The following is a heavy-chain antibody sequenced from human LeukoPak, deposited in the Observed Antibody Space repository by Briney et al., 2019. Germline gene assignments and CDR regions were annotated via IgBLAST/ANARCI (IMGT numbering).Heavy chain of an antibody. CDR3: ARNYAYNHFDY. V-gene: IGHV3-7*01. CDR2: MNSDGGQK. J-gene: IGHJ4*02. CDR1: GFTFSSSW. D-gene: IGHD5-24*01. Sequence: GGSLRLSXAVSGFTFSSSWMTWVRQAPGKGLEWVATMNSDGGQKSYVDSVKGRFTISRDNAKNSLYLQMNSLRAEDTAVYYCARNYAYNHFDYWGQGTLVTVSS.